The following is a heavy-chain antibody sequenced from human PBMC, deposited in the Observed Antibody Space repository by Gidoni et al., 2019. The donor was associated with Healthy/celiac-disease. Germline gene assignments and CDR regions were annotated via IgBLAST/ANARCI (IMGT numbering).Heavy chain of an antibody. J-gene: IGHJ4*02. V-gene: IGHV3-9*01. CDR1: GFTFDDYA. CDR3: AKGSAFLMNYCDY. Sequence: EVQLGASEGGIVKPGRSLRLSCAASGFTFDDYAMHWVRHAPGKGLWCVAGSRWNSGSIDYADSVKGRFTISRDNAKISLYLQMNSLRAEDTALYYCAKGSAFLMNYCDYWGQGTLVTVSS. CDR2: SRWNSGSI.